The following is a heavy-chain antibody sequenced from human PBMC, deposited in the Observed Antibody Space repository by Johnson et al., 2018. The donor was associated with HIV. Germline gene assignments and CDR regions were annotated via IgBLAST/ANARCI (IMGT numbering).Heavy chain of an antibody. CDR3: ARGDSSGEAFDI. Sequence: LEWVSVIYSGGSTYYADSVKGRFTISRDNSKNTLYLQMNSLRAEDTAVYYCARGDSSGEAFDIWGQGTMVTVSS. D-gene: IGHD3-22*01. V-gene: IGHV3-53*01. CDR2: IYSGGST. J-gene: IGHJ3*02.